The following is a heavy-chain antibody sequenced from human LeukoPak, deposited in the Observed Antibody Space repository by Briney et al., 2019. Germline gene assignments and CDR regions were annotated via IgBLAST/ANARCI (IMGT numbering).Heavy chain of an antibody. J-gene: IGHJ6*03. CDR2: IIPIFGTA. Sequence: ASVKVSCKASGGTFSSYAISWVRQAPGQGLEWMGGIIPIFGTANYAQKFQGRVTMTRDMSTSTVYMELSSLRSEDTAVYYCARAGSPETGYPYYYYYYMDVWGKGTTVTVSS. V-gene: IGHV1-69*05. CDR1: GGTFSSYA. D-gene: IGHD3-9*01. CDR3: ARAGSPETGYPYYYYYYMDV.